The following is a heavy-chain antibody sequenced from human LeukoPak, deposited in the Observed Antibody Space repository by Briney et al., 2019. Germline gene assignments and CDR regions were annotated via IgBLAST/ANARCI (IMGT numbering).Heavy chain of an antibody. CDR1: GYTFTSYA. J-gene: IGHJ5*02. CDR2: INAGNGNT. Sequence: ASVKVSCKASGYTFTSYAMHWVRQAPGQRLEWMGWINAGNGNTKYSQKFQGRVTITRDTSASTAYMELSSLRSEDAAVYYCARSIGDWLVRWFDPWGQGTLVTVSS. D-gene: IGHD2-21*02. V-gene: IGHV1-3*01. CDR3: ARSIGDWLVRWFDP.